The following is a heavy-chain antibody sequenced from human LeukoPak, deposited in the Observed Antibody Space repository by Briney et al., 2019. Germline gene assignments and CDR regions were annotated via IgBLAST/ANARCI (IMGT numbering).Heavy chain of an antibody. D-gene: IGHD5-18*01. V-gene: IGHV1-46*01. Sequence: ASVKVSCKASGYTFTSYEIHWVRQAPGQGLGWMGRINPSGGSTNYAQKFQGRVTMTRDMSTSTVYMELSSLRSEDTAVYYCARDRGGYSHDYWGQGTLVTVSS. CDR2: INPSGGST. J-gene: IGHJ4*02. CDR3: ARDRGGYSHDY. CDR1: GYTFTSYE.